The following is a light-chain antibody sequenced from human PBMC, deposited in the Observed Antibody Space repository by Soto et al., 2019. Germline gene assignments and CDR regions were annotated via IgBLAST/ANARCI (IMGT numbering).Light chain of an antibody. V-gene: IGKV3-20*01. CDR3: QQYGSSPPYT. J-gene: IGKJ2*01. Sequence: EIVLTQSPGTLSLSPGERATLSCRASQSVSSSYLAWYQQKPGQAPRLLIYGSSSRATVIPDRCSGSGCGTDFTLTISRLEAEDFAVYYCQQYGSSPPYTFGQGTKLEIK. CDR1: QSVSSSY. CDR2: GSS.